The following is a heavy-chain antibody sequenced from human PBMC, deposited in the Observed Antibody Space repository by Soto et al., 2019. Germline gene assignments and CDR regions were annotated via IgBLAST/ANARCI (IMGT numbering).Heavy chain of an antibody. CDR1: GGSFSGYY. CDR2: INHSGST. D-gene: IGHD6-13*01. J-gene: IGHJ5*02. V-gene: IGHV4-34*01. Sequence: PSETLSLPCAVYGGSFSGYYWSWIRQPPGKGLEWIGEINHSGSTNYNPSLKSRVTISVDTSKNQFSLKLSSVTAADTAVYYCARGESSSWYWFDPWGQGTLVTVSS. CDR3: ARGESSSWYWFDP.